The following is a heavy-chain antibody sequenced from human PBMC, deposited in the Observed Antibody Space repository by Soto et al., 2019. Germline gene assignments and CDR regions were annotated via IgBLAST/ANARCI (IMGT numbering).Heavy chain of an antibody. Sequence: QVQLVESGGGVVQPGTSLRLSCVGSGFTFRSYVIHWVRQAPGKGLEWVALTSDDGSNNFYGDSVKGRFTISRHNSRNTVELQMDSLTSEDTALYDCARWGTTGGLDVWGQGTLVSVSS. CDR3: ARWGTTGGLDV. CDR2: TSDDGSNN. J-gene: IGHJ4*02. CDR1: GFTFRSYV. V-gene: IGHV3-33*05. D-gene: IGHD3-16*01.